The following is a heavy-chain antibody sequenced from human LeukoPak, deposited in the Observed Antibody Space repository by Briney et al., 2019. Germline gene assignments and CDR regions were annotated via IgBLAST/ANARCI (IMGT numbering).Heavy chain of an antibody. CDR1: GFTFNDYA. J-gene: IGHJ4*02. CDR3: AKDITMIVVIDLVIEHYFDN. V-gene: IGHV3-9*01. D-gene: IGHD3-22*01. Sequence: PGGSLRLSCEASGFTFNDYAMHWVRQAPGKGLEWVAGISWNGANIAYADSVKGRFTISRDNAKNSLHLEMKSLRVEDTAIYYCAKDITMIVVIDLVIEHYFDNWGQGTLVTVSS. CDR2: ISWNGANI.